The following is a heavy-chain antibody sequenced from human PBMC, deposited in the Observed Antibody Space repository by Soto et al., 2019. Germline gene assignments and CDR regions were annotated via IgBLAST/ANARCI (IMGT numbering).Heavy chain of an antibody. V-gene: IGHV3-48*02. CDR3: ARGGAYIDYNLADYFDH. Sequence: PGGSLRLSCAASGFTFSDYGMNWIRQAPGKGLEWISYISSGSKIIYYADSVKGRFTISRNNAESSLSLQMNSLRDEDTAVYYCARGGAYIDYNLADYFDHWGRATLVTVSS. CDR2: ISSGSKII. D-gene: IGHD1-1*01. J-gene: IGHJ4*02. CDR1: GFTFSDYG.